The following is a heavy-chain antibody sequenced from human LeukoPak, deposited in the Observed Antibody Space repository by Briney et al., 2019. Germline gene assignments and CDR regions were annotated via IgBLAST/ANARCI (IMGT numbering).Heavy chain of an antibody. CDR1: GFTFSNAW. D-gene: IGHD3-22*01. J-gene: IGHJ4*02. CDR2: IKSKTDGGTT. Sequence: RGSLRLSCAASGFTFSNAWMSWVRQAPGEGLEWVGRIKSKTDGGTTDYAAPVKGRFTISRDDSKNTLYLQMNSLKTEDTAVYYCTTDWSEIYYDSSGYPMGLLDYWGQGTLVTVSS. CDR3: TTDWSEIYYDSSGYPMGLLDY. V-gene: IGHV3-15*01.